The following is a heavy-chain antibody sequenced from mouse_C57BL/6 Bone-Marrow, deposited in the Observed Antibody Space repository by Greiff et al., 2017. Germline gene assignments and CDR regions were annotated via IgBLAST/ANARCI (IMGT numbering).Heavy chain of an antibody. CDR2: ISYDGSN. D-gene: IGHD1-1*01. V-gene: IGHV3-6*01. CDR1: GYSITSGYY. J-gene: IGHJ1*03. CDR3: ARGSYYGSSPYWYFDV. Sequence: EVHLVESGPGLVKPSQSLSLTCSVTGYSITSGYYWNWIRQFPGNKLEWMGYISYDGSNNYNPSLKNRISITRDTSKNQFFLKLNSVTTEDTATYYCARGSYYGSSPYWYFDVWGTGTTVTVSS.